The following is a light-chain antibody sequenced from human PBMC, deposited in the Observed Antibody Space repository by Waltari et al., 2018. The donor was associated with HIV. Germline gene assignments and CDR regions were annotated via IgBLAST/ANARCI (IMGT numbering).Light chain of an antibody. J-gene: IGLJ1*01. CDR2: YNN. V-gene: IGLV1-44*01. CDR1: SSNIGSKT. CDR3: AAWDRSLNGPV. Sequence: QSVLTQPPSASGTPGQRVTISCSGSSSNIGSKTVNWYQQLPGTAPKLLIYYNNRRPSGVPDRFSGSKSGTSASLAISGLQSEDEADYYCAAWDRSLNGPVFGTGTKVTVL.